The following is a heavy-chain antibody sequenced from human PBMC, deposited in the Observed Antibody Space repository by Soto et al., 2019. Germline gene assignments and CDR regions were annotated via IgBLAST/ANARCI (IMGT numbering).Heavy chain of an antibody. CDR2: INHSGST. D-gene: IGHD3-10*01. V-gene: IGHV4-34*01. J-gene: IGHJ4*02. CDR3: ASGGYSYGKGVSSGSYYTDY. Sequence: SETLSLTCAVYGGSFSGYYWSWIRQPPGKGLEWIGEINHSGSTNYNPSLKSRVTISVDTSKNQFSLKLSSVTAADTAVYYCASGGYSYGKGVSSGSYYTDYWGQGTLVTVSS. CDR1: GGSFSGYY.